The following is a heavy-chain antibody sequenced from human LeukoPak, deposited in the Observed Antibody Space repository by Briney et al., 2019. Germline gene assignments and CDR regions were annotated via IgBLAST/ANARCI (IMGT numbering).Heavy chain of an antibody. CDR2: ISSRSIYI. CDR1: GFTFSNYS. D-gene: IGHD2-2*01. CDR3: AKAAHGGAYQLLFPFDY. J-gene: IGHJ4*02. V-gene: IGHV3-21*01. Sequence: AGGSLRLSCGGSGFTFSNYSINWVRQAPGKGLEWVSSISSRSIYIYYAGSVEGRFTISRDDARNSVYLQMNSLRADDTAVYYCAKAAHGGAYQLLFPFDYWGQGTLVTVSS.